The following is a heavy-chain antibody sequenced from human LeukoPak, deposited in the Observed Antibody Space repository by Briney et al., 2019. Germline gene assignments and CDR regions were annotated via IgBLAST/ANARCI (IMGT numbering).Heavy chain of an antibody. CDR1: EFSFSSYW. CDR3: ARDGGSYRFDY. CDR2: MKQDGSEK. Sequence: GGSLRLSCEGSEFSFSSYWMSWVRQAPGKGLEWVAKMKQDGSEKYYVDSVKGRFTISRDNAKNSMYLLMNSLRVEDTAVYYCARDGGSYRFDYWGQGTLVTVSS. V-gene: IGHV3-7*01. D-gene: IGHD1-26*01. J-gene: IGHJ4*02.